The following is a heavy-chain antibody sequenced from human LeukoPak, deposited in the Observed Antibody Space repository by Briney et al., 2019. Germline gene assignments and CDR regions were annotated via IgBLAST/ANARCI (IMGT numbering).Heavy chain of an antibody. CDR2: INAGNGNT. CDR1: EYTFTDYA. CDR3: ARSGWYGDAFDI. Sequence: ASVNVSCTASEYTFTDYAINWVRQAPGQRLEWMGWINAGNGNTRYSQRFQGRVTITRDTSASTAYMELSSLRSEDTAVYYCARSGWYGDAFDIWGQGTMVTVSS. D-gene: IGHD6-19*01. J-gene: IGHJ3*02. V-gene: IGHV1-3*01.